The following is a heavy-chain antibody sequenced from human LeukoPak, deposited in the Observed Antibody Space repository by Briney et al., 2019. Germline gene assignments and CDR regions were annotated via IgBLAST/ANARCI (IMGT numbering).Heavy chain of an antibody. CDR3: ARINSGRHLGDAFDI. J-gene: IGHJ3*02. Sequence: GSLRLSCAASGFRFGNCAMTWVRQAPGKGLEWVANIKQDGSEKYYVDSVKGRFTISRDNAKNSLFLQMNSLRAEDTAVYYCARINSGRHLGDAFDIWGQGTTVTVSS. V-gene: IGHV3-7*01. CDR1: GFRFGNCA. D-gene: IGHD1-26*01. CDR2: IKQDGSEK.